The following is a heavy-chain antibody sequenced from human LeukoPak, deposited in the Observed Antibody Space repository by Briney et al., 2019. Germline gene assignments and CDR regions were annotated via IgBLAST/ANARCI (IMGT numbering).Heavy chain of an antibody. J-gene: IGHJ4*02. Sequence: PGGSLRLSCAASGFTFDDYAMHWVRQAPGKGLEWVSGISWNSGSIGYADSVKGRFTISRDNAKNSLYLQMNSLRAEDTALYYCAKETSGGTMIVVALDYWGQGTLVTVSS. V-gene: IGHV3-9*01. CDR1: GFTFDDYA. CDR2: ISWNSGSI. D-gene: IGHD3-22*01. CDR3: AKETSGGTMIVVALDY.